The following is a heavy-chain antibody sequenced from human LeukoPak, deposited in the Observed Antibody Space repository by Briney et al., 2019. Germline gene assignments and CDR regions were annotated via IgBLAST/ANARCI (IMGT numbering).Heavy chain of an antibody. Sequence: GGSLRLSCAASRFTVSSNYMSWVRQAPGKGLEWVSVIYSGGSTYYADSVKGRFTISRDNSKNTLYLQMNSLRAEDTAVYYCARNYYDSSGYDYAFDYWGQGTLVTVSS. J-gene: IGHJ4*02. D-gene: IGHD3-22*01. V-gene: IGHV3-53*01. CDR2: IYSGGST. CDR3: ARNYYDSSGYDYAFDY. CDR1: RFTVSSNY.